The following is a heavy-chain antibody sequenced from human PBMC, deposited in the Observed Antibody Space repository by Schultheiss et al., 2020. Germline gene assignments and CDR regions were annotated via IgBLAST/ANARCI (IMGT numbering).Heavy chain of an antibody. CDR3: AREGGRGYSYGYDY. Sequence: GGSLRLSCAASGFTFSSYEMNWVRQAPGKGLEWVSSISSSSSYIYYADSVKGRFTISRDNAKNSLYLQMNSLRAEDTAVYYCAREGGRGYSYGYDYWGQGTLVTVSS. V-gene: IGHV3-21*01. CDR2: ISSSSSYI. D-gene: IGHD5-18*01. J-gene: IGHJ4*02. CDR1: GFTFSSYE.